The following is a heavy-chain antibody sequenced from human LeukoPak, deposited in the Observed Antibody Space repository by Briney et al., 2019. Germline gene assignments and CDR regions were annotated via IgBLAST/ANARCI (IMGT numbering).Heavy chain of an antibody. D-gene: IGHD5-18*01. CDR1: GYTFTGYY. Sequence: ASVKVSCKASGYTFTGYYMHWVRQAPGQGLEWMGWINPNSGGTNYAQKFQGWVTMTRDTSISTACMELSRLRSDDTAVYYCARDKGPALGYSYGYGMDVWGKGTTVTVSS. CDR2: INPNSGGT. CDR3: ARDKGPALGYSYGYGMDV. V-gene: IGHV1-2*04. J-gene: IGHJ6*04.